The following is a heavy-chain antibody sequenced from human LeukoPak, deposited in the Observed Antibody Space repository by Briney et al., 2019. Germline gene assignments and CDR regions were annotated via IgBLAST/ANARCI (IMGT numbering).Heavy chain of an antibody. CDR1: GGSISSSSYY. D-gene: IGHD3-16*01. CDR2: IYYRGST. J-gene: IGHJ5*01. CDR3: ARHPLKAYISDWFDS. V-gene: IGHV4-39*01. Sequence: KPSETLSLTCTVSGGSISSSSYYWGWLRQPPGKGLEWIASIYYRGSTYHSPSLKSRVTISVDTSKSQFSLRLTSVTAADTAVYYCARHPLKAYISDWFDSWGQGTLVTVSS.